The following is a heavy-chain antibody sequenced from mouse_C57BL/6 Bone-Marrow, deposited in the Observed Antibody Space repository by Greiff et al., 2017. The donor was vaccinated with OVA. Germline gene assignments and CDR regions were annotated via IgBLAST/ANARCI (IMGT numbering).Heavy chain of an antibody. D-gene: IGHD2-4*01. CDR1: GFTFSDYG. CDR2: ISNLAYSI. Sequence: EVMLVESGGGLVQPGGSLKLSCAASGFTFSDYGMAWVRQAPRNGPEWVAFISNLAYSIYYADTVTGRFTISRENAKNTLYLEMSSLRSEDTAMYYCARHGLDDYDWFAYWGQGTLVTVSA. V-gene: IGHV5-15*01. J-gene: IGHJ3*01. CDR3: ARHGLDDYDWFAY.